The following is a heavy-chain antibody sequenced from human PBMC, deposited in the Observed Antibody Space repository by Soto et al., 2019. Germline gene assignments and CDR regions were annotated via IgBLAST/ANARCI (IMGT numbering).Heavy chain of an antibody. Sequence: LRLSCAASGFTFSTYVMHWVRQAPGKGLEWVAVIWYDGSNKNYADSVKGRFTISRDNSKNTLYLQMNSLRGEDTAVYYCATETTRYAHDFWGQGTLVTVSS. V-gene: IGHV3-33*01. CDR1: GFTFSTYV. CDR3: ATETTRYAHDF. J-gene: IGHJ4*02. CDR2: IWYDGSNK. D-gene: IGHD2-2*01.